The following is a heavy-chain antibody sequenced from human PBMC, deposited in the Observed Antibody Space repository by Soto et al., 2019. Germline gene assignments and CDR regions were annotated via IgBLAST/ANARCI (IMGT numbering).Heavy chain of an antibody. CDR3: ATEPFDY. Sequence: PGGSLRLSCAASGRDFGVYPMNWVRQAPGKGLEWVSYIGARGFPIYYADSVRGRFAMSRDNANNSVFLQMDSLRAEDTAQYFCATEPFDYWGRGALVTVSS. CDR1: GRDFGVYP. V-gene: IGHV3-48*04. J-gene: IGHJ4*02. CDR2: IGARGFPI.